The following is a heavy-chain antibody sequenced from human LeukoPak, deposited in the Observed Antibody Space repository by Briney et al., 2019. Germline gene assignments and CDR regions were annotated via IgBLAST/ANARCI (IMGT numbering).Heavy chain of an antibody. CDR1: GGTFSSYA. D-gene: IGHD3-10*01. Sequence: SVKVSCKASGGTFSSYAISWVRQAPGQGLEWMGGIIPIFGTANYAQKFQGRVTITADKSTSTAYMELSSLRSEDTAVYYCARDWPPSMVRGVMGPYYYYYGMDVWGKGTTVTVSS. CDR2: IIPIFGTA. V-gene: IGHV1-69*06. J-gene: IGHJ6*04. CDR3: ARDWPPSMVRGVMGPYYYYYGMDV.